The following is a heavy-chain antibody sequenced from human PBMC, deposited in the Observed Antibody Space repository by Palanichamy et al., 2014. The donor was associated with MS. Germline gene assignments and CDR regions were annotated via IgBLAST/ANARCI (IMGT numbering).Heavy chain of an antibody. V-gene: IGHV3-21*01. D-gene: IGHD2-15*01. CDR2: ISGSSKYI. J-gene: IGHJ4*02. CDR3: ATEGIGHSFED. Sequence: EVQLAESGGGLVKPGGSLRLSCAASGFTFSFYSMIWVRQAPGKGLEWVSSISGSSKYIYYADSVKGRFTISRDNAKKSLYLQMNSLRAEDTAVYYCATEGIGHSFEDRGQGTLVTVAS. CDR1: GFTFSFYS.